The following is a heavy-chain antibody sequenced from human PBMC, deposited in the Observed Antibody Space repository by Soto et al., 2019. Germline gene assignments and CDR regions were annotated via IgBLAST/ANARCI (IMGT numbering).Heavy chain of an antibody. CDR1: GYSFTSYW. CDR3: ARQLGGNYDFWSGYSDY. Sequence: GESLKISCKGSGYSFTSYWIGWVRQMPGKGLEWMGIIYPGDSDTRYSPSFQGQVTISADKPISTAYLQWSSLKASDTAMYYCARQLGGNYDFWSGYSDYWGQGTLVTVSS. CDR2: IYPGDSDT. D-gene: IGHD3-3*01. V-gene: IGHV5-51*01. J-gene: IGHJ4*02.